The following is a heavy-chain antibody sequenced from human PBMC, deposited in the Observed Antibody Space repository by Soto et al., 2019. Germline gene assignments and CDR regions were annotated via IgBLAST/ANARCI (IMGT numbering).Heavy chain of an antibody. V-gene: IGHV3-33*01. CDR1: GFTFSSYF. CDR3: ARVGCISPSCYSLPRYFYYGMDV. CDR2: IWYDGSNK. J-gene: IGHJ6*02. Sequence: QPGGSLRLSCAASGFTFSSYFMHWVRQAPGKGLEWVAIIWYDGSNKYYADSVKGRFTISRDNSKNTLYLKMNTLRAEDTAVYYCARVGCISPSCYSLPRYFYYGMDVWGQGTTVTVSS. D-gene: IGHD2-2*01.